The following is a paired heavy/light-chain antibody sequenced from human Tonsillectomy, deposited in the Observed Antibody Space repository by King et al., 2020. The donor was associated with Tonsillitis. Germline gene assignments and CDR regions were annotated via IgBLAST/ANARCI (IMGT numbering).Light chain of an antibody. CDR1: QSISSY. J-gene: IGKJ1*01. Sequence: DIQMTQSPSSLSASVGDRVTITCRASQSISSYLNWYQQKPGKAPKLLIYAASSLQSGVPSRFSGSGSGTDFTLTISSLQPEDFATYYCQQSYTTPRTFGQGTKVEIK. CDR2: AAS. V-gene: IGKV1-39*01. CDR3: QQSYTTPRT.
Heavy chain of an antibody. CDR2: IYTSGST. D-gene: IGHD3-22*01. V-gene: IGHV4-4*07. CDR3: ARENSSSYSRSFDY. CDR1: GGSISSSY. Sequence: QVQLQESGPGLVKPSETLSLTCTVSGGSISSSYWSWIRQPAGKGLEWIGRIYTSGSTNYSPSLKSRVTISVDTSKNQFSLKLSSVTAADTAVYYCARENSSSYSRSFDYWGQGTLVTVSS. J-gene: IGHJ4*02.